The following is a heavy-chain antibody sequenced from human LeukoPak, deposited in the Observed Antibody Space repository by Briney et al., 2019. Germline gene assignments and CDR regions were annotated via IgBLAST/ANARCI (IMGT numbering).Heavy chain of an antibody. Sequence: SETLSLTCAVYGGSFSGYYWSWIRQPPGKGLEWIGEINHSGSTNYNPSLKSRVTISVDTSKNQFSLKLSSVTAADTAVYYCAREGADTAMVNWGQGTLVTVSS. J-gene: IGHJ4*02. V-gene: IGHV4-34*01. CDR3: AREGADTAMVN. D-gene: IGHD5-18*01. CDR2: INHSGST. CDR1: GGSFSGYY.